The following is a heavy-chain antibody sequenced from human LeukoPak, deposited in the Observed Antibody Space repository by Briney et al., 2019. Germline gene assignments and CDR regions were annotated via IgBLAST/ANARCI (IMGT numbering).Heavy chain of an antibody. D-gene: IGHD5-12*01. J-gene: IGHJ4*02. CDR3: ARTRGYSDYELDY. V-gene: IGHV1-46*01. CDR2: INPSSGTT. Sequence: ASVKVSCKASGYSFTSYYMHWVRQAPGQGLEWMGIINPSSGTTRHAQRFQGRVTMTRDTSTSKLYTALSSLRSEDTAVYYCARTRGYSDYELDYWGQGTMVTVSS. CDR1: GYSFTSYY.